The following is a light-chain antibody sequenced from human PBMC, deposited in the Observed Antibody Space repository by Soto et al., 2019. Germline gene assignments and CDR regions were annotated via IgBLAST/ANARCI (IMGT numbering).Light chain of an antibody. CDR3: LQATSNILHT. J-gene: IGKJ2*01. V-gene: IGKV2-24*01. CDR2: KSS. CDR1: QSLVHSDGNTY. Sequence: DIVMTQPPLSSPVTLGQPASISCRSSQSLVHSDGNTYLSWLQPRPGQPPRLLIYKSSNRFSGVPQRCSGSGAATDFTMQTSRVEDEYVALYYCLQATSNILHTLGHGTKLEIK.